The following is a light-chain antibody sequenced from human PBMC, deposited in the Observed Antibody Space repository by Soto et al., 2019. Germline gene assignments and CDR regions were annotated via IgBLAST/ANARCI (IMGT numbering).Light chain of an antibody. J-gene: IGKJ1*01. CDR3: QQYGTSQWT. CDR1: QNVSNSY. Sequence: EIVLTQSPATLSLSPGERATLSCGASQNVSNSYLAWYQQKPGLAPRLLIYAASSRAIGFPDRFSGSGSGAYLTLTIRRLEPEDVAVYYCQQYGTSQWTCGQGTKVEIK. V-gene: IGKV3D-20*01. CDR2: AAS.